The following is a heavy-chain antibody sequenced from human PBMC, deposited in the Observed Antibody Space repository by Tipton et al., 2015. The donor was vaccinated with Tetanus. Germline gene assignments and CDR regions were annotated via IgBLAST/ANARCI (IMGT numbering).Heavy chain of an antibody. V-gene: IGHV5-51*01. CDR3: ARQRGSGSYSFGGDFDY. CDR2: IYPGDSDT. D-gene: IGHD1-26*01. Sequence: QLVQSGAEVKKPGESLKISCKGSGYSFTSYWIGWVRQMPGKGLEWMGIIYPGDSDTRYSPSFQGQVTISADKSISTAYLQWSSRKAADTAMYSCARQRGSGSYSFGGDFDYWCQGTLVTVSS. J-gene: IGHJ4*02. CDR1: GYSFTSYW.